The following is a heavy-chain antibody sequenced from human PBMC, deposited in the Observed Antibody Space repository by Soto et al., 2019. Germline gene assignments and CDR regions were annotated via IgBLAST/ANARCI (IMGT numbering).Heavy chain of an antibody. Sequence: GGSLRLSCAASGFTFSSYAMSWVRQAPGKXLEWVSAISGSGGRTNYADSVKGRFTISRDNSKNTLYLQMNSLRAEDTAVYYCAKDWYFGSTIFGLMFDYWGQGPLVTVSS. D-gene: IGHD3-3*01. V-gene: IGHV3-23*01. CDR2: ISGSGGRT. CDR3: AKDWYFGSTIFGLMFDY. CDR1: GFTFSSYA. J-gene: IGHJ4*02.